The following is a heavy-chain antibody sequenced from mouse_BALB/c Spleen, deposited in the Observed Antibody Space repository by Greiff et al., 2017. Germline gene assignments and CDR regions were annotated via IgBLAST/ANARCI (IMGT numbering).Heavy chain of an antibody. D-gene: IGHD4-1*02. Sequence: EVMLVESGGGLVKPGGSLKLSCAASGFAFSSYDMSWVRQTPEKRLEWVAYISSGGGSTYYPDTVKGRFTISRDNAKNTLFLQMTSLRSEDTAMYYGASFNWDVAYWGQGTLVTVSA. J-gene: IGHJ3*01. V-gene: IGHV5-12-1*01. CDR3: ASFNWDVAY. CDR1: GFAFSSYD. CDR2: ISSGGGST.